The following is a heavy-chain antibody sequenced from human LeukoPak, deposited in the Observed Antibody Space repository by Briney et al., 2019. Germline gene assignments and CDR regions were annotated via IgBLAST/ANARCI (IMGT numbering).Heavy chain of an antibody. CDR3: ARDLSEYYDFWSGYYDAFDI. J-gene: IGHJ3*02. Sequence: SETLSLTCTVSGGSISSFYWSWIRQPAGKGLEWFVRIYTSGSTNYNPSLKSRVTMSVDTSKNQFSLKLSSVTAADTAVYYCARDLSEYYDFWSGYYDAFDIWGQGTMVTVSS. CDR2: IYTSGST. D-gene: IGHD3-3*01. V-gene: IGHV4-4*07. CDR1: GGSISSFY.